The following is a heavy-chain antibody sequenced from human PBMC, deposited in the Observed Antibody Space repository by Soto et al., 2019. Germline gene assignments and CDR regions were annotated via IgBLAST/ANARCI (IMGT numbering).Heavy chain of an antibody. CDR3: ARSVFP. J-gene: IGHJ5*02. CDR1: GGSIRSGGFY. V-gene: IGHV4-31*03. Sequence: PSETLSLTCPVPGGSIRSGGFYWNLIRQHPGKGLEWIGYIYYIGSTYYNPSLKSRVTISLDTSKNQFSLKLSSVTAADTAVYYCARSVFPWGQGTLVTVSS. CDR2: IYYIGST.